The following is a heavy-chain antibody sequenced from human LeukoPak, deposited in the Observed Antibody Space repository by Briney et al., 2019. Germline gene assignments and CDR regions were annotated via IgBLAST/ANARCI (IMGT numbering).Heavy chain of an antibody. Sequence: SETLSLICAVYGGSFSGYYWSWIGQLPGKGLEWIGEINHGGSTNYNPSLKSRVTISVDTSKNQFSLKLSSVTAADTAVYYCARDAVYSSSWVYYYYMDVCGKGTTVTVSS. CDR1: GGSFSGYY. CDR3: ARDAVYSSSWVYYYYMDV. CDR2: INHGGST. V-gene: IGHV4-34*01. J-gene: IGHJ6*03. D-gene: IGHD6-13*01.